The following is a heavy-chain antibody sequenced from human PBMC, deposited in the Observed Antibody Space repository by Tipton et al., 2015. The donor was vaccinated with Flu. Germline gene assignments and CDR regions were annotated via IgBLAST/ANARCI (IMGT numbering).Heavy chain of an antibody. CDR3: ARDTGRYDSGRYPSFQH. D-gene: IGHD6-19*01. J-gene: IGHJ1*01. CDR2: IYYSGST. Sequence: TLSLTCTVSGTSISSGGYFWSWIRQLPGKGLEWIGYIYYSGSTSYNPSLKSRATLSVDTSKNQFSQNLNSMTVADTAVYYCARDTGRYDSGRYPSFQHWGQGTLVTVSS. V-gene: IGHV4-30-4*01. CDR1: GTSISSGGYF.